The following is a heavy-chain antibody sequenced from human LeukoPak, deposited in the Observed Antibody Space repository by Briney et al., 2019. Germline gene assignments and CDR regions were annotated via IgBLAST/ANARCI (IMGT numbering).Heavy chain of an antibody. D-gene: IGHD2-2*01. CDR2: INPNSGGT. CDR1: GYTFTGYY. Sequence: ASVKVSCKASGYTFTGYYMHWVRQAPGQGLGWMGWINPNSGGTNYAQKFQGRVTMTRDTPISTAYMELSRLRSDDTAVYYCARDQLPAARRDYNWFDPWGQGTLVTVSS. CDR3: ARDQLPAARRDYNWFDP. V-gene: IGHV1-2*02. J-gene: IGHJ5*02.